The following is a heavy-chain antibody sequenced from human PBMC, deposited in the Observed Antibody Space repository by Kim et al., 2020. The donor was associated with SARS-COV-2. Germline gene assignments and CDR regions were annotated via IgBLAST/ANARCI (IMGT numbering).Heavy chain of an antibody. D-gene: IGHD6-19*01. CDR3: ARKGRSSGWYLRNWFDP. J-gene: IGHJ5*02. V-gene: IGHV4-34*01. CDR1: GGSFSGYY. Sequence: SETLSLTCAVYGGSFSGYYWSWIRQPPGKGLEWIGEINHSGSTNYNPSLKSRVTISVDTSKNQFSLKLSSVTAADTAVYYCARKGRSSGWYLRNWFDPWGQGTLVTVSS. CDR2: INHSGST.